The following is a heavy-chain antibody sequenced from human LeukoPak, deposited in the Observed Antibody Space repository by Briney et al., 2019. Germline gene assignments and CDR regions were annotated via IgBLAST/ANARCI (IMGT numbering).Heavy chain of an antibody. J-gene: IGHJ5*02. CDR2: IYTSGST. D-gene: IGHD6-19*01. V-gene: IGHV4-61*02. Sequence: SETLSLTCTVSGGSISSGSYYWSWIRQPAGKGLEWIGRIYTSGSTNYNPSLKSRVTISVDTSKNQFSLKLSSVTAADTAVYYCARGTAVADSYNWFDPWGQGTLVTVSS. CDR3: ARGTAVADSYNWFDP. CDR1: GGSISSGSYY.